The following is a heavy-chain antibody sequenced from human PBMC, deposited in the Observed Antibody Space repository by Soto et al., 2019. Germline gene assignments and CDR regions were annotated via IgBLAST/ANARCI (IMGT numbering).Heavy chain of an antibody. CDR1: GFTFSSYA. D-gene: IGHD6-19*01. J-gene: IGHJ6*02. Sequence: QVQLVESGGGVVQPGSSLRLSCAASGFTFSSYAMHWVRQAPGKGLEWVAVISYDGSNKYYADSVKGRFTISRDNSKNTLYLQMNSLRAEDTAVYYCARAQQWLAKTYYYYGMDVWRQGTTVTVSS. CDR3: ARAQQWLAKTYYYYGMDV. V-gene: IGHV3-30-3*01. CDR2: ISYDGSNK.